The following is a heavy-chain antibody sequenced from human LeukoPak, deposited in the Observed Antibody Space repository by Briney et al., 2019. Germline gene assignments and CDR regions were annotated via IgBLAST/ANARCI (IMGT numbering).Heavy chain of an antibody. D-gene: IGHD3-22*01. CDR3: ARGRQDVTMIVVVMTAVSYYLDV. Sequence: SETLSPTCAVYGGSFSGYYWTWIRQTPEKGLEWIGEMNPSGSTNYNPSLKSRVTISVDTSKNQFSLELSSVTAADTAVYYCARGRQDVTMIVVVMTAVSYYLDVWGKGTTVTVS. J-gene: IGHJ6*03. CDR2: MNPSGST. V-gene: IGHV4-34*01. CDR1: GGSFSGYY.